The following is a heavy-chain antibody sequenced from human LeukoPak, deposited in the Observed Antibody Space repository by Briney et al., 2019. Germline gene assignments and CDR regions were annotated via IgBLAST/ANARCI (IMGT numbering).Heavy chain of an antibody. J-gene: IGHJ6*02. Sequence: ASVKVSCKVSGYTLTELSMHWVRQAPGKGPEWMGGFDPEDGETIYAQKFQGRVTMTEDTSTDTAYMELSSLRSEDTAVYYCARDRADCSGGSSPMYCTGMDVWGQGTTVTVSS. D-gene: IGHD2-15*01. CDR2: FDPEDGET. CDR3: ARDRADCSGGSSPMYCTGMDV. V-gene: IGHV1-24*01. CDR1: GYTLTELS.